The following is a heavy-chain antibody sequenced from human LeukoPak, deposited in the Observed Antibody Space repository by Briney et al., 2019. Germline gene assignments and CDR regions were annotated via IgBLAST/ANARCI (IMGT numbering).Heavy chain of an antibody. J-gene: IGHJ6*02. CDR2: INPNSGGT. Sequence: ASVKVSCKASGYTFTGYYMHWVRQAPGQGLEWMGWINPNSGGTNYAQKFQGWVTMTRDTSISTAYMELSRLRSDDTAVYYCARMGSDCSSTSCVPYYYYYYGMDVWGQGTTVTVSS. CDR1: GYTFTGYY. CDR3: ARMGSDCSSTSCVPYYYYYYGMDV. V-gene: IGHV1-2*04. D-gene: IGHD2-2*01.